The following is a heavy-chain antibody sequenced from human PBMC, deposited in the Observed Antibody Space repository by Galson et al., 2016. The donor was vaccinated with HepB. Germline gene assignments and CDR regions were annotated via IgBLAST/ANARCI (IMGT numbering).Heavy chain of an antibody. J-gene: IGHJ4*02. V-gene: IGHV3-74*01. CDR3: ATMGPHYYYRSGLRQVDS. CDR1: GFTFSNYW. D-gene: IGHD3-22*01. CDR2: IFADGSRA. Sequence: SLRLSCAASGFTFSNYWMHWVRQPPGKGLMWVSRIFADGSRAGYADSVKGRFTISRDNTKNTLFLQMNSLGAEDTAGYYCATMGPHYYYRSGLRQVDSWGQGTLVTVSS.